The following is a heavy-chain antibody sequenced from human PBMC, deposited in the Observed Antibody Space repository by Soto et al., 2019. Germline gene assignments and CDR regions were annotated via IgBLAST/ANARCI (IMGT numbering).Heavy chain of an antibody. D-gene: IGHD1-26*01. V-gene: IGHV1-8*02. CDR3: ATDRSYRSYYFDY. CDR2: MNPNSGNT. J-gene: IGHJ4*02. Sequence: ASVKVSCKTSGYTFTDYDINWMRQAPGKGLEWMGWMNPNSGNTGYAQKFQGRVTMTEDTYTDTAHMELSSLRSEDTAVYYCATDRSYRSYYFDYWGQGTLVTVSS. CDR1: GYTFTDYD.